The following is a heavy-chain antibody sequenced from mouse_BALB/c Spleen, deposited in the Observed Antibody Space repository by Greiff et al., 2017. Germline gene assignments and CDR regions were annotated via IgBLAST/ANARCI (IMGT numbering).Heavy chain of an antibody. CDR1: GFTFSSYT. CDR3: ARHDYGSSYGYFDV. V-gene: IGHV5-12-2*01. CDR2: ISNGGGST. J-gene: IGHJ1*01. D-gene: IGHD1-1*01. Sequence: EVQLVESGGGLVQPGGSLKLSCAASGFTFSSYTMSWVRQTPEKRLEWVAYISNGGGSTYYPDTVKGRFTISRDNAKNTLYLQMSSLKSEDTAMYYCARHDYGSSYGYFDVWGAGTTVTVSS.